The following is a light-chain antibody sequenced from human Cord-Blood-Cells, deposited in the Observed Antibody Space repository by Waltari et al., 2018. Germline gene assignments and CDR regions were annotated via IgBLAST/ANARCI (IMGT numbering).Light chain of an antibody. J-gene: IGLJ1*01. CDR3: QSADSSGTSYV. Sequence: SYELTQPPSVSVSPGQTARITCSGDALPKQSAYWYPPKPGQAPVLVIYKDSERPSGIPERFSGSSSGTTVTLTISGVQAEDEADYYCQSADSSGTSYVFGTGTKVTVL. CDR2: KDS. CDR1: ALPKQS. V-gene: IGLV3-25*03.